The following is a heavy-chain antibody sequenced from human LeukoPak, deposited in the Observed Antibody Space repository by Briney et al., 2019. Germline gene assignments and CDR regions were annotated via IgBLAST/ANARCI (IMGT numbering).Heavy chain of an antibody. Sequence: GGSLRLSCVGSGFTFSDYPIHWVRQAPGKGLEYVSLISGNGGTTFYANSVKDRFTISRDNSKNTLYLQMGSLRIEDMAVYYCARADYYDSSGYNDYWGQGTLVTVSS. D-gene: IGHD3-22*01. CDR1: GFTFSDYP. V-gene: IGHV3-64*01. J-gene: IGHJ4*02. CDR3: ARADYYDSSGYNDY. CDR2: ISGNGGTT.